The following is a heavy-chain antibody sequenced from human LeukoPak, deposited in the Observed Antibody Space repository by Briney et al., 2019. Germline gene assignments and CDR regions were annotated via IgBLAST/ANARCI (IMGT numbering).Heavy chain of an antibody. CDR3: ATLEDFWGFDP. J-gene: IGHJ5*02. Sequence: PSETLSLTCTVSGGSISSSSYYWSWIRQPPGKGLEWIGYIYYSGSTNYNPSLKSRVTISVDTSKNQFSLKLSSVTAADTAVYYCATLEDFWGFDPWGQGTLVTVSS. D-gene: IGHD3-3*01. V-gene: IGHV4-61*01. CDR2: IYYSGST. CDR1: GGSISSSSYY.